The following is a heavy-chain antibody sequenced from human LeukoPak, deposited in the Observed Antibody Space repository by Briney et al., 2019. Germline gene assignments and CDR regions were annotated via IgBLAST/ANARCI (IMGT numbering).Heavy chain of an antibody. CDR1: GGSISSGDYY. V-gene: IGHV4-31*03. D-gene: IGHD5-12*01. CDR2: IYYSGST. CDR3: ATHSRAGSGGSENAFEI. Sequence: SQTLSLTCTVSGGSISSGDYYWSWIRQHPGKGLEWIGYIYYSGSTYYNPSLKSRVTISVDTSKNQFSLKLNSVTAADTAVYCCATHSRAGSGGSENAFEIWGQGTMVTVSS. J-gene: IGHJ3*02.